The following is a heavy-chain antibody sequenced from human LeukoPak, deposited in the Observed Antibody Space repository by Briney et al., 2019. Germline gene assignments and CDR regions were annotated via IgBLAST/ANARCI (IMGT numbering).Heavy chain of an antibody. J-gene: IGHJ6*02. Sequence: SETLSLTCTVSGVSISSSSYYWGWIRQPPGKGLEWIGEIYHSGSTNYNPSLKSRVTISVDKSKNQFSLKLSSVTAADTAVYYCARDGRNYDILTGLYYYYGMDVWGQGTTVTVSS. CDR3: ARDGRNYDILTGLYYYYGMDV. V-gene: IGHV4-39*07. D-gene: IGHD3-9*01. CDR2: IYHSGST. CDR1: GVSISSSSYY.